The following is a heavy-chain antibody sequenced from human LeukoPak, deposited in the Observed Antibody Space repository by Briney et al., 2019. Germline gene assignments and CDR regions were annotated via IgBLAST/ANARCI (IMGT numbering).Heavy chain of an antibody. J-gene: IGHJ5*02. V-gene: IGHV4-4*07. CDR1: SGSVSTYY. Sequence: SETLSLTCTVSSGSVSTYYWSWIRQPAGKGLEWIGRISGIGGTIYNPSLKSRVTLSLETSKSQFSLNLTSVTAADTAVYYCARDSFGSTTFGRFDPWGQGTQVTVSS. D-gene: IGHD2-2*01. CDR2: ISGIGGT. CDR3: ARDSFGSTTFGRFDP.